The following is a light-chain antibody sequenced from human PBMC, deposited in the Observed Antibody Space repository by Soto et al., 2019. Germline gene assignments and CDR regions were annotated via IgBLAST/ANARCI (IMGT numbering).Light chain of an antibody. V-gene: IGKV3-20*01. CDR2: DTS. CDR1: QSNRY. J-gene: IGKJ1*01. CDR3: QQYADFSWT. Sequence: ENVLTQSPGTLSLSPGERATLSCRASQSNRYVSWYQQKPGQAPRLLIYDTSNRATGLPDRFNGSGSGTDFTLTISRLEPEDFAVYYCQQYADFSWTFGQGTKVEIK.